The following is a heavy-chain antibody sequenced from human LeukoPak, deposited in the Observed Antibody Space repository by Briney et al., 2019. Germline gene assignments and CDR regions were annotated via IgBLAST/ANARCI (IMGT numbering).Heavy chain of an antibody. D-gene: IGHD5-24*01. CDR3: ARNRDGYNREYN. CDR2: IYSSGST. J-gene: IGHJ4*02. CDR1: GGSVSSSSDY. Sequence: SETLSLTCPVSGGSVSSSSDYWGWIRQPPGRGLEWIGSIYSSGSTYYSPSLKSRVIMSLDTSMNEFSLEMNFVTAADTAVYYCARNRDGYNREYNWGQGTLVTVSS. V-gene: IGHV4-39*07.